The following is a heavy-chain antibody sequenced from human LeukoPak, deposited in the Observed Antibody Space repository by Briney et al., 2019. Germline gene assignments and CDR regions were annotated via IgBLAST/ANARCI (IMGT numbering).Heavy chain of an antibody. CDR1: GASISGADHC. CDR2: IYYSGTT. D-gene: IGHD2/OR15-2a*01. V-gene: IGHV4-30-4*01. CDR3: ARVSDTVPSIYFDF. Sequence: SQTLSLTCFVSGASISGADHCWSWIRQPPGKGLEWIGDIYYSGTTSYNPSLKSRVLISVDTSKNHFSLKLSSVTAADTAMYYCARVSDTVPSIYFDFWGQGTLVTVSS. J-gene: IGHJ4*02.